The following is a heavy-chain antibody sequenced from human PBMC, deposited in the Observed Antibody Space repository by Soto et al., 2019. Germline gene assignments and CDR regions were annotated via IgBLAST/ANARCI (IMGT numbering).Heavy chain of an antibody. Sequence: ASVKVSCKASGGTFTSYAMHWVRQAPGQRLEWMGWINAGNGNTKYSQKFQGRVTITRDTSASTAYMELSSLRSEDTAVYYCARDHTPPYSSGWFYYFDYWGQGTLVTVSS. J-gene: IGHJ4*02. CDR1: GGTFTSYA. CDR2: INAGNGNT. CDR3: ARDHTPPYSSGWFYYFDY. D-gene: IGHD6-13*01. V-gene: IGHV1-3*01.